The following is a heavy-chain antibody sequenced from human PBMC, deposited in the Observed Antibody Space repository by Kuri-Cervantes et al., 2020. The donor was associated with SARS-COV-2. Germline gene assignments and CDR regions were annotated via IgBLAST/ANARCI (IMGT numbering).Heavy chain of an antibody. J-gene: IGHJ3*02. Sequence: ESLKISCAVYGGSFSGYYWSWIRQPPGKGLEWIGYIYYSGSTNYNPSLKSRVTISVDTSRNQFSLKLSSVTAADTAVYYCARALWSGYCTFDIWGQGTMVTVSS. CDR1: GGSFSGYY. CDR3: ARALWSGYCTFDI. CDR2: IYYSGST. V-gene: IGHV4-59*01. D-gene: IGHD3-3*01.